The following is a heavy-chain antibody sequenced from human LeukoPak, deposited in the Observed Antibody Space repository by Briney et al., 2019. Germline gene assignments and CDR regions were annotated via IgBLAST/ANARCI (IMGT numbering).Heavy chain of an antibody. Sequence: ASVKVSCKASGYTFTSYYMHWVRQAPGQGLEWMGWINPNSGGTNYAQKFQGRVTMTRDTSISTAYMELSRLRSDDTAVYYCARGYRRGSSNPFDYWGQGTLVTVSS. CDR2: INPNSGGT. J-gene: IGHJ4*02. D-gene: IGHD2-2*01. CDR1: GYTFTSYY. V-gene: IGHV1-2*02. CDR3: ARGYRRGSSNPFDY.